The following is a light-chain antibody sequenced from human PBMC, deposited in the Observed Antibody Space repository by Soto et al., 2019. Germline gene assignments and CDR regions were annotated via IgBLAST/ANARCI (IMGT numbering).Light chain of an antibody. J-gene: IGLJ2*01. V-gene: IGLV2-14*01. CDR2: DVT. Sequence: QSVLTQPPSVSAAPGQKVTISCTGTSSDIGDYDYVSWYQHLPGKAPKLLIFDVTHRPSGVSDRFSGSKSGNTASLTISGVRPEDEADYYCCSYTDIALDVVFGGGTQLTVL. CDR3: CSYTDIALDVV. CDR1: SSDIGDYDY.